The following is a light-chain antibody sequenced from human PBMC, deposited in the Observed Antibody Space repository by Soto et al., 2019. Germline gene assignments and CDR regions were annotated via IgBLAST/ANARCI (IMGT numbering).Light chain of an antibody. CDR1: QSVGRN. CDR2: GTS. J-gene: IGKJ2*01. CDR3: QQYNNWPYT. V-gene: IGKV3-15*01. Sequence: EIVMTQSPVALSVSPGERAALSRRASQSVGRNFAWYQQRPGQAPRVLIYGTSTRATGVPARFSGSGSGTDFTLTISSLQSEDFAVYYCQQYNNWPYTFDQGTRLEIK.